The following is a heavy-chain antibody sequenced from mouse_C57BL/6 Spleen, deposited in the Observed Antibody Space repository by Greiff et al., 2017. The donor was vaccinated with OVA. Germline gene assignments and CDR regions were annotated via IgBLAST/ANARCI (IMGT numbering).Heavy chain of an antibody. CDR2: INYDGSST. Sequence: EVKLVESEGGLVQPGSSMKLSCTASGFTFSDYYMAWVRQVPEKGLEWVANINYDGSSTYYLDPLKSRFIISRDNAKNILYLQMSSLKSEDTATYYCAREDYYGSSYFDYWGQGTTLTVSS. CDR1: GFTFSDYY. CDR3: AREDYYGSSYFDY. V-gene: IGHV5-16*01. D-gene: IGHD1-1*01. J-gene: IGHJ2*01.